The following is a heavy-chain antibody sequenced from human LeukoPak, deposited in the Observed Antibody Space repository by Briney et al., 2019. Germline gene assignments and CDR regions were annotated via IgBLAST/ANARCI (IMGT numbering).Heavy chain of an antibody. CDR1: GFTFSSHG. J-gene: IGHJ4*02. Sequence: PGGSLRLSCAASGFTFSSHGMHWVRQAPGKGLEWVAFIRYDGSNKYYADSVKGRFTISRDNSQNTLYLQMNSLTAEDTAVYYCAKYYYDSSGYYITPPARAPDYWGQGTLVTVSS. CDR3: AKYYYDSSGYYITPPARAPDY. V-gene: IGHV3-30*02. CDR2: IRYDGSNK. D-gene: IGHD3-22*01.